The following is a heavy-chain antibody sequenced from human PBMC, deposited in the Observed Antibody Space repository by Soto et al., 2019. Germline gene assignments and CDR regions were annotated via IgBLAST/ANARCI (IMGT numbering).Heavy chain of an antibody. J-gene: IGHJ5*02. CDR1: GGSISSSDSY. CDR3: ARGRHFSISTGLYWFDP. D-gene: IGHD3-9*01. V-gene: IGHV4-31*03. Sequence: QVQLQESGPGLVKPSQTLSLTCSVSGGSISSSDSYWSWIRQHPGKGLEWFGYIYHTGSTYYNPSRNSRVTMSVDTSKNQLALQLTLVTPADTAVFCCARGRHFSISTGLYWFDPWGQGTLVTVSS. CDR2: IYHTGST.